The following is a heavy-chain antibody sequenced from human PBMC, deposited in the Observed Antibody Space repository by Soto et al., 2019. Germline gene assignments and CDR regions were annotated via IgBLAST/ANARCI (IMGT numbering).Heavy chain of an antibody. CDR3: ARAVAGSGIDAFDI. CDR2: ISYDGSNK. D-gene: IGHD3-10*01. V-gene: IGHV3-30-3*01. CDR1: GFTFSSYA. J-gene: IGHJ3*02. Sequence: GGSLRLSCAASGFTFSSYAMHWVRQAPGKGLEWVAVISYDGSNKYYADSVKGRFTISRDNSKNTLYLQMNSLRAEDTAVYYCARAVAGSGIDAFDIWGQGTMVTVSS.